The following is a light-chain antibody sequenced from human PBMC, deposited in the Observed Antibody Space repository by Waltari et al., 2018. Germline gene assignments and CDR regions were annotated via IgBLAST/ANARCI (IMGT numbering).Light chain of an antibody. J-gene: IGKJ1*01. CDR2: GAS. CDR3: QQYSDSWT. Sequence: EIVLTQSPATLSLSPGERATLSCRASQSVSSFLAWYHQTPGQAPRLLIYGASSRATDIPDRFSGSGSGTDFTLTISSLEPEDFAVYFCQQYSDSWTFGQGTKVETK. V-gene: IGKV3-20*01. CDR1: QSVSSF.